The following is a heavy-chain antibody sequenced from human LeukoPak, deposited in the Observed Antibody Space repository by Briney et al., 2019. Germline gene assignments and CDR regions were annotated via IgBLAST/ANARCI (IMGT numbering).Heavy chain of an antibody. CDR1: GFTFSSYS. D-gene: IGHD6-19*01. CDR3: ARIYGSGWRYFDY. J-gene: IGHJ4*02. CDR2: ISSSSSYI. V-gene: IGHV3-21*01. Sequence: GGSLRLSCAASGFTFSSYSMNWVRQAPGKGLEWVSSISSSSSYIYYADSVKGRFTISRDNAKNSLYLQMSSLRAEDTAVYYCARIYGSGWRYFDYWGQGTLVTVSS.